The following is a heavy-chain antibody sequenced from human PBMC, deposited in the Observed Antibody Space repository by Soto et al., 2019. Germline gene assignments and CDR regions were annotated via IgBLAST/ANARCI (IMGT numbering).Heavy chain of an antibody. Sequence: GGSLRLSCAASGFTFSSYSMSWVRQAPGKGLEWVANIKQDGSETYYVDSVKGRFTISRDNAKNSLYLQMNSLRAEDTAVYYCARVNWNYLDYYYYYYMDVWGKGTTVTVSS. J-gene: IGHJ6*03. CDR3: ARVNWNYLDYYYYYYMDV. CDR2: IKQDGSET. D-gene: IGHD1-7*01. V-gene: IGHV3-7*01. CDR1: GFTFSSYS.